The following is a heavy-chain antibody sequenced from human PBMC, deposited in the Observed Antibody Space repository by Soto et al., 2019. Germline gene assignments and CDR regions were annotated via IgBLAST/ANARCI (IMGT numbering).Heavy chain of an antibody. CDR2: ISGSGGST. D-gene: IGHD1-26*01. CDR1: GFTFSSYA. Sequence: GGSLRLSCAASGFTFSSYAMSWVRQAPGKGLEWVSAISGSGGSTYYADSVKGRFTISRDNSKNTLYLQMNSLRAEDTAVYYCAITIWGIVGATNPDDAFDIWGQGTMVTVSS. CDR3: AITIWGIVGATNPDDAFDI. V-gene: IGHV3-23*01. J-gene: IGHJ3*02.